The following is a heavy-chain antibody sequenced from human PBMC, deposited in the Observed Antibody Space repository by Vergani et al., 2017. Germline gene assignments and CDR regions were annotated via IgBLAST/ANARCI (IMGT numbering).Heavy chain of an antibody. CDR1: GFTLSNYD. Sequence: QVQLVESGGGVVQRGGSLRLSCATSGFTLSNYDMQWIRQGPGKGLEFVAFRQFDGSNQYYADSVKGRFTLSRDFSKNTLYLQMNSLRTDDTATYYCAKHFRGWGIDYGGQGTQVIVSS. J-gene: IGHJ4*02. CDR3: AKHFRGWGIDY. D-gene: IGHD3-16*01. CDR2: RQFDGSNQ. V-gene: IGHV3-30*02.